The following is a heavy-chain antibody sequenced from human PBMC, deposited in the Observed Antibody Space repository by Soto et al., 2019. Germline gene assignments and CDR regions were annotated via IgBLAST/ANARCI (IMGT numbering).Heavy chain of an antibody. D-gene: IGHD2-15*01. Sequence: EVQLVESGGGLVQPGGSLRLSCAASGFAFSKYWMNWVRQAPGKGLEWVANKNQVESEKSYVDSVKARFTISRDNAKNSLYLQMDNLRAEDTAVYYCTRGISTPGIDSWGQGTLVTVSS. V-gene: IGHV3-7*03. J-gene: IGHJ4*02. CDR3: TRGISTPGIDS. CDR2: KNQVESEK. CDR1: GFAFSKYW.